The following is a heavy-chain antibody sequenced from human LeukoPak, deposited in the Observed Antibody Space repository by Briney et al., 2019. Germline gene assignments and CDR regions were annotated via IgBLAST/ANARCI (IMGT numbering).Heavy chain of an antibody. J-gene: IGHJ2*01. CDR1: GFTFSGSS. Sequence: GGSLRLSCAASGFTFSGSSMHWVRQASGKGLEWVGRIRSKANSYATAYAASVKGRFTISRDDSKNTAYLQMNSLKTEDTAVYYCARRLRGWYFDLWGRGTLVTVSS. V-gene: IGHV3-73*01. CDR2: IRSKANSYAT. CDR3: ARRLRGWYFDL.